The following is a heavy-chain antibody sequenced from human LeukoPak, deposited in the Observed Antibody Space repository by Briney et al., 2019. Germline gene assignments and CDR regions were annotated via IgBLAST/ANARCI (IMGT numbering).Heavy chain of an antibody. Sequence: GASVKVSCKASGGTFSSYAISWERQAPGQGLEWMGGIIPIFGTANYAQKFQGRVTITADESTSTAYMELSSLRSEDTAVYYCARDQDSGSYGVWFDPWGQGTLVTVSS. J-gene: IGHJ5*02. D-gene: IGHD1-26*01. CDR2: IIPIFGTA. CDR3: ARDQDSGSYGVWFDP. CDR1: GGTFSSYA. V-gene: IGHV1-69*13.